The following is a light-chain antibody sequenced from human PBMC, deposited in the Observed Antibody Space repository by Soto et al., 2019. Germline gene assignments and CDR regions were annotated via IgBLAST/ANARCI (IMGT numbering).Light chain of an antibody. Sequence: DIQMTQSPSSLSASVGDRVTITCRASQSISNYLNWYQQKPGKAPNLLIYAASSLQIGVPSRFSGSGYGTDFTLTISSLQPEDFATYYCQQSYSIPLTFGGGTKVEIK. CDR1: QSISNY. V-gene: IGKV1-39*01. J-gene: IGKJ4*01. CDR3: QQSYSIPLT. CDR2: AAS.